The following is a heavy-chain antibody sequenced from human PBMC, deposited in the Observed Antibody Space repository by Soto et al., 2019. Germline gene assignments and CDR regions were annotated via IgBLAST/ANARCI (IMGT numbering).Heavy chain of an antibody. J-gene: IGHJ4*02. CDR3: ARSVVVPAAPLDY. CDR1: GGTFSSYT. Sequence: QVQLVQSGAEVKKPGSSVKVSCKASGGTFSSYTISWVRQAPGQGLEWMGRIIPILGIANYAQKFQGRVTITADKSTSTAYMELSSLSSEDTAVYYCARSVVVPAAPLDYWGQGTLVTVSS. V-gene: IGHV1-69*02. D-gene: IGHD2-2*01. CDR2: IIPILGIA.